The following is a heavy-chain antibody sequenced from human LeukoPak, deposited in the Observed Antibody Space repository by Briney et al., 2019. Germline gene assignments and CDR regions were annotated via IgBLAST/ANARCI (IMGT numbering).Heavy chain of an antibody. V-gene: IGHV3-21*01. J-gene: IGHJ4*02. CDR2: ISSSISYI. CDR1: GFTFSSYS. Sequence: PGGSLRLSCAASGFTFSSYSINWVRQAPGKGLEWVSSISSSISYIYYADSVKGRFTISRDNAKNSLYLQMNSLRAEDTAVSYCARDAHYDFWSGYYSTWPLGYWGQGTLVTVSS. D-gene: IGHD3-3*01. CDR3: ARDAHYDFWSGYYSTWPLGY.